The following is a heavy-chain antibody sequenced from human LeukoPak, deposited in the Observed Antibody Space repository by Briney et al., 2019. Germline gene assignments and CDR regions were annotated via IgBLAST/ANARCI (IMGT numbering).Heavy chain of an antibody. V-gene: IGHV3-13*05. D-gene: IGHD3-16*01. CDR1: GFTFSSHD. J-gene: IGHJ3*02. Sequence: PGGSLRLSCAASGFTFSSHDMHWVRQTTGKGLEWVSGIGTAGDPYYLDSVKGRFTISRENAKNSLYLQMNSLRAGDTAVYYCARSRTFWGAFGIWGQGTMVTVSS. CDR3: ARSRTFWGAFGI. CDR2: IGTAGDP.